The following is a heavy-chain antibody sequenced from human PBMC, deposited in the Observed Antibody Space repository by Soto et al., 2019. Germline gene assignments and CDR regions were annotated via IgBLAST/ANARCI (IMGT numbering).Heavy chain of an antibody. Sequence: SLRLSWAASGFNFSSSAMRWVRQATGKGLEWVSAISGSGGSTYYADSVKGRFTISRDNSKNTLYLQMDSLRAEDTAVYYCAKDHDFPRGWKTCDYWGQGTLVSASS. J-gene: IGHJ4*02. V-gene: IGHV3-23*01. CDR2: ISGSGGST. D-gene: IGHD6-19*01. CDR3: AKDHDFPRGWKTCDY. CDR1: GFNFSSSA.